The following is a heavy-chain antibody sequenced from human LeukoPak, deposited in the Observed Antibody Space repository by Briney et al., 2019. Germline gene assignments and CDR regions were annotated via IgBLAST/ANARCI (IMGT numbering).Heavy chain of an antibody. J-gene: IGHJ4*02. CDR3: ARDPPVYCGGDCYPDY. CDR1: GYTFTGYY. CDR2: INPNSGGT. Sequence: ASVKVSCKASGYTFTGYYIHWVRQAPGQGLEWMGWINPNSGGTNYAQKFQGRVTMTRDTSISTAYMELSRLRSDDTAVYYCARDPPVYCGGDCYPDYWGQGTLVTVSS. D-gene: IGHD2-21*02. V-gene: IGHV1-2*02.